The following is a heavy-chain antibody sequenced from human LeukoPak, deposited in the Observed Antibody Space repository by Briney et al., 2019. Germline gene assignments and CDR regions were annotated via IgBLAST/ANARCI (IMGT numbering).Heavy chain of an antibody. CDR2: VNHSGST. V-gene: IGHV4-34*01. D-gene: IGHD3-16*01. Sequence: SETLSLTCAVYGGSFSGYYWSWIRQPPGKGLEWIGEVNHSGSTNYNPSLKSRVTISVDTSKNQFSLKLSSVTAADTAVYYCARFGGARNYYYYGMDVWGQGTTVTVSS. CDR3: ARFGGARNYYYYGMDV. CDR1: GGSFSGYY. J-gene: IGHJ6*02.